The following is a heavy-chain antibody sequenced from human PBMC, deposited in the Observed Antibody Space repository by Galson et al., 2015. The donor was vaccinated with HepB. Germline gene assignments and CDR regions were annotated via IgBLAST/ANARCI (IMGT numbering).Heavy chain of an antibody. V-gene: IGHV4-39*01. CDR2: IYYSGSI. Sequence: ETLSLTCAVSGGSISRTTFYWGWIRQPPGKGLEWIGSIYYSGSIYYNPSLKSRVTISVDTSKNQFSLKVSSVTAADTAVYYCASYTLIEAPMDVWGKGTTVTVSS. CDR1: GGSISRTTFY. CDR3: ASYTLIEAPMDV. D-gene: IGHD3-22*01. J-gene: IGHJ6*03.